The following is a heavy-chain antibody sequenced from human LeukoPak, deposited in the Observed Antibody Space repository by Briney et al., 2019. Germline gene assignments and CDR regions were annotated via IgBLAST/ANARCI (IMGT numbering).Heavy chain of an antibody. D-gene: IGHD5-18*01. CDR2: IYYTGAT. J-gene: IGHJ4*02. V-gene: IGHV4-59*01. Sequence: PSETLSLTCTVSGGSISSYYWSWIRLPPGKGLEWIGYIYYTGATYYNPSLKSRVTISLDTSKNQFSLKLSSVTAADAAVYYCARAGYSYGTGYYFDYWGQGALVAVSS. CDR1: GGSISSYY. CDR3: ARAGYSYGTGYYFDY.